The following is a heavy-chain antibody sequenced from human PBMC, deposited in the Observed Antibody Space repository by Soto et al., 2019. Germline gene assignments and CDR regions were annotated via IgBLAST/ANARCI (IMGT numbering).Heavy chain of an antibody. CDR2: TYYRSKWYN. D-gene: IGHD3-3*01. CDR1: GDSASINSAA. J-gene: IGHJ6*02. Sequence: SQTLSLTCAISGDSASINSAAWNWIRQSPSRGLECLGRTYYRSKWYNDYAVSVKSRITINPDTSKNQFSLQLNSVTPEDTAVYYGARATIFGHYYYYGMDVGGQGTTVTVSS. CDR3: ARATIFGHYYYYGMDV. V-gene: IGHV6-1*01.